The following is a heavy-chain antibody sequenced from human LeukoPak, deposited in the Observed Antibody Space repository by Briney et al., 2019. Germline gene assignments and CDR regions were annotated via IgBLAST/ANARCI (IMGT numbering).Heavy chain of an antibody. CDR3: AKDEGTTGLNWFDP. Sequence: GRSLRLSCAASGFSFSFYGMHCVRQAPGKGLEWVAVISYDGSNKYYADSVKGRFTISRDNSKNTLYLQMDSLRAEDTAVYSCAKDEGTTGLNWFDPWGQGTLVTVSS. CDR1: GFSFSFYG. V-gene: IGHV3-30*18. D-gene: IGHD1-1*01. CDR2: ISYDGSNK. J-gene: IGHJ5*02.